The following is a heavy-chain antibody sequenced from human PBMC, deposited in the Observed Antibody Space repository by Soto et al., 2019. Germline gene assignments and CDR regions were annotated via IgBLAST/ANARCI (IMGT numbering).Heavy chain of an antibody. CDR2: ISAYNGNT. CDR1: GYTFTSYG. J-gene: IGHJ3*02. CDR3: ARDGARNYYGSGTYYQDAFDI. V-gene: IGHV1-18*01. Sequence: GASVKVSCKASGYTFTSYGISWVRQAPGQGLEWMGWISAYNGNTNYAQKLQGRVTMTTDTSTSTAYMELRSLRSDDTAVYYCARDGARNYYGSGTYYQDAFDIWGQGTMVTVS. D-gene: IGHD3-10*01.